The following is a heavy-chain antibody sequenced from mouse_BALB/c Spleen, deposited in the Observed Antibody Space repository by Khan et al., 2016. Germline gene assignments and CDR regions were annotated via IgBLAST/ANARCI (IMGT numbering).Heavy chain of an antibody. CDR2: IDPANVNT. Sequence: VQLKQSGAELVKPGASVKLSCTASGFNIKDTYMHWVKQRPEQGLEWIGRIDPANVNTKYDPKFQGKATITADTSSNTAYLQLSSLTSEDTAVYYSTREGYYPYWGQGTTLTVSS. D-gene: IGHD2-3*01. J-gene: IGHJ2*01. CDR3: TREGYYPY. CDR1: GFNIKDTY. V-gene: IGHV14-3*02.